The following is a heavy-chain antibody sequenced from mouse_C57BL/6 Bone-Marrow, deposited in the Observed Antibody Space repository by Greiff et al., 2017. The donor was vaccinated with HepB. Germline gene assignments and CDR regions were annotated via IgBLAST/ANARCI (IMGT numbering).Heavy chain of an antibody. V-gene: IGHV2-2*01. J-gene: IGHJ1*03. Sequence: VKLVESGPGLVQPSQSLSITCTVSGFSLTSYGVHWVRQSPGKGLEWLGVIWSGGSTDYNAAFISRLSISKDNSKSQVFFKMNSLQADVTAIYYCASQLGREWYFDVWGTGTTVTVSS. D-gene: IGHD4-1*02. CDR2: IWSGGST. CDR1: GFSLTSYG. CDR3: ASQLGREWYFDV.